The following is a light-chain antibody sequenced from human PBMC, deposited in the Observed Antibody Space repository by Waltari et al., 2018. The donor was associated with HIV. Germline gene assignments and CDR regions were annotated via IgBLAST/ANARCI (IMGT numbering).Light chain of an antibody. CDR2: AAS. CDR1: QGVRNE. J-gene: IGKJ5*01. V-gene: IGKV1-17*02. CDR3: LQHNSYPLIT. Sequence: DIQLTQSPSSLSASVGGRVTVTCRPSQGVRNELGWFQQKPGQAPQRLIYAASHLQSGVPSRFSGSGSETYFTLTITDLQPEDSATYFCLQHNSYPLITFGQGTRLEI.